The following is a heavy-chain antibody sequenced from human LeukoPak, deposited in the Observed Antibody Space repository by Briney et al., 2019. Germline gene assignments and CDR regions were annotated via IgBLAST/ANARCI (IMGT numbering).Heavy chain of an antibody. D-gene: IGHD6-19*01. V-gene: IGHV5-51*01. CDR2: IYPGDSDT. Sequence: GESLKISCKGSGYSFTSRWIGWVRQMPGKGLEWMGIIYPGDSDTRYSSSFQGQVTMSVDTSISVAYLQWSSLKASDTGIYYCARALAGNLNDAFDLWGQGTMVTVAS. CDR3: ARALAGNLNDAFDL. J-gene: IGHJ3*01. CDR1: GYSFTSRW.